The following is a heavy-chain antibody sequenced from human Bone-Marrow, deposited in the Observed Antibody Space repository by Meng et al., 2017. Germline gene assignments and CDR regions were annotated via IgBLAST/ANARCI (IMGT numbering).Heavy chain of an antibody. CDR3: TLLGVGATYFDY. J-gene: IGHJ4*02. CDR1: GFTFGDYA. CDR2: IRSKAYGGTT. V-gene: IGHV3-49*03. D-gene: IGHD1-26*01. Sequence: GESLKISCTASGFTFGDYAMSWFRQAPGKGLEWVGFIRSKAYGGTTEYAASVKGRFTISRDDSKSIAYLQMNSLKTEDTAVYYCTLLGVGATYFDYWGQGTLVTGSS.